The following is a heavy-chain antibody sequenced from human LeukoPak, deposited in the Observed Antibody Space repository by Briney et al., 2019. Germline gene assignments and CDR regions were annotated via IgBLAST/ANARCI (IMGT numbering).Heavy chain of an antibody. CDR1: GFTFDDYA. D-gene: IGHD2-2*01. J-gene: IGHJ2*01. CDR3: AKSLGQVCSSTSCYAGDNWYFDL. Sequence: GGSLRLSCAASGFTFDDYAMHWVRQAPGKGLEWVSGISWNSGSIGYADPVKGRFTISRDNAKNSLYLQMNSLRAEDTALYYCAKSLGQVCSSTSCYAGDNWYFDLWGRGTLVTVSS. CDR2: ISWNSGSI. V-gene: IGHV3-9*01.